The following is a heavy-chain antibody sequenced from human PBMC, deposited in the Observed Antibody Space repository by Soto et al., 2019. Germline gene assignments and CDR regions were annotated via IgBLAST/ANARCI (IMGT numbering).Heavy chain of an antibody. Sequence: GGSLRLSCAASGFTFSNAWMSWVRQAPGKGLEWVGRIKSKTDGGTTDYAAPVKGRFTISRDDSKNTLYLQMNSLKTEDTAVYYCTTDPGSRLLEDYYYYYYMDVWGKGTTVTVSS. CDR2: IKSKTDGGTT. V-gene: IGHV3-15*01. CDR3: TTDPGSRLLEDYYYYYYMDV. J-gene: IGHJ6*03. D-gene: IGHD2-15*01. CDR1: GFTFSNAW.